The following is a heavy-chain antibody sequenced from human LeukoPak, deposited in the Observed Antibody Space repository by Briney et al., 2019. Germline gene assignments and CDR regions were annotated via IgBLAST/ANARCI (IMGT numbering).Heavy chain of an antibody. J-gene: IGHJ4*02. CDR1: GFTFSNYG. D-gene: IGHD1-14*01. CDR3: VKDNPLDY. Sequence: AGGSLRLSCAASGFTFSNYGMLWVRQAPGKGLDWVAFIRYDGNSKLYADSVKGRFTISRDNSKNTLYLHINSLRAEDTAVYYCVKDNPLDYWGQGTLVIVSS. V-gene: IGHV3-30*02. CDR2: IRYDGNSK.